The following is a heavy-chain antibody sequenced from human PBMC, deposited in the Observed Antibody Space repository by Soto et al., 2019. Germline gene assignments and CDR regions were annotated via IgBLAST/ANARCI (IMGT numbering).Heavy chain of an antibody. J-gene: IGHJ6*02. V-gene: IGHV1-69*13. D-gene: IGHD1-26*01. CDR1: GGTFSSYA. Sequence: SVKVSFKASGGTFSSYAISWVRQAPGQGLEWMGGIIPIFGTANYAQKFQGRVTITADESTSTAYMELSSLRSEDTAVYYCARPGSPLGYYYYGMDVWGQGTTVTVSS. CDR3: ARPGSPLGYYYYGMDV. CDR2: IIPIFGTA.